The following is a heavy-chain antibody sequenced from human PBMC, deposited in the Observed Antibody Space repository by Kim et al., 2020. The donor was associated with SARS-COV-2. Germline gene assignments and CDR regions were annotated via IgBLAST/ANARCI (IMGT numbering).Heavy chain of an antibody. D-gene: IGHD6-19*01. Sequence: SETLSLTCAVSGVSITSATWWTWVRQPPGKGLEWIGEMFHSGTTNYNPSLKSRVTISVDKSKNHFSLNLNSVTAAHTAVYYCSGSSGWYSLDYWGQGTLVTVSS. V-gene: IGHV4-4*02. CDR1: GVSITSATW. J-gene: IGHJ4*02. CDR3: SGSSGWYSLDY. CDR2: MFHSGTT.